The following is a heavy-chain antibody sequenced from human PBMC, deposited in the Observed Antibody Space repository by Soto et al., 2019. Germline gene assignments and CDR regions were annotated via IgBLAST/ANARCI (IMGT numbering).Heavy chain of an antibody. D-gene: IGHD6-6*01. CDR1: GYTFTSYG. Sequence: GASVKVSCKASGYTFTSYGISWVRQAPGQGLEWMGWISAYNGNTNYAQKLQGRVTMTTDTSTSTAYMELRSLRSDDTAVYYCARDRRAKQLVRGYYYYGMDVWGQGTTVTVPS. V-gene: IGHV1-18*04. J-gene: IGHJ6*02. CDR3: ARDRRAKQLVRGYYYYGMDV. CDR2: ISAYNGNT.